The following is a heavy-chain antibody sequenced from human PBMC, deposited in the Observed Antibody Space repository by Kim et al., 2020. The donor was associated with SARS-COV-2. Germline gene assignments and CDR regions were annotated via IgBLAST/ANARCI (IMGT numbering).Heavy chain of an antibody. V-gene: IGHV5-51*01. J-gene: IGHJ4*02. Sequence: GESLKISCKGSGYTFNSYWIGWVRQMPGKGLEWMGIIYPGDSDTRYSPSFQGQVTISADKSISTAYLQWSSLKASDTAMYYCARLGRGRYCSGGSCYSGDYWGQGTLVTVSS. CDR1: GYTFNSYW. CDR2: IYPGDSDT. CDR3: ARLGRGRYCSGGSCYSGDY. D-gene: IGHD2-15*01.